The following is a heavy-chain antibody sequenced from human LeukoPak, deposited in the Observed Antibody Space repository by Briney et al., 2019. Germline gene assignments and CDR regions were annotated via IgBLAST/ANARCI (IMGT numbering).Heavy chain of an antibody. CDR1: GGSISSYY. V-gene: IGHV4-4*07. CDR2: IYTSGST. D-gene: IGHD1-26*01. J-gene: IGHJ4*02. Sequence: PSETLSLTCTVSGGSISSYYWSWLRQPAGKGLEWSGRIYTSGSTNYNPSLKSRVTMSVDTSKIQFSLKLSSVPAADTAVYYCARVVGASIDYWGQGTLVTVSS. CDR3: ARVVGASIDY.